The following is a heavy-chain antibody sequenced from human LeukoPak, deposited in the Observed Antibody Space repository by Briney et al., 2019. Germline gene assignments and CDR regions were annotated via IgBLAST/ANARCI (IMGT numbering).Heavy chain of an antibody. CDR3: SQLSRGF. Sequence: GGSLRLSCVASGFTPSDAWMSWVRQAPGRGLEGVCRIKPKKEGGNKGYTDPRNDRFNVSRDDQKTTMYLEMHDLQTEDTGLYYCSQLSRGFWGQGTQVTVSS. J-gene: IGHJ4*02. CDR1: GFTPSDAW. D-gene: IGHD3-22*01. V-gene: IGHV3-15*01. CDR2: IKPKKEGGNK.